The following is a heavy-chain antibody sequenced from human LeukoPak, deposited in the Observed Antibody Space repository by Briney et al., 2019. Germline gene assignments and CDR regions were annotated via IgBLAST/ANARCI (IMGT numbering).Heavy chain of an antibody. Sequence: ASVKVSCKASGGTFSSYAISWVRQAPGQGLEWMGGIIPIFGTANYAQKFQGRVTITADESTSTAYMELSSLRSEDTAVYYCARDQGSGWYYGYFDYWGQGTLVTVFS. V-gene: IGHV1-69*13. J-gene: IGHJ4*02. CDR3: ARDQGSGWYYGYFDY. D-gene: IGHD6-19*01. CDR2: IIPIFGTA. CDR1: GGTFSSYA.